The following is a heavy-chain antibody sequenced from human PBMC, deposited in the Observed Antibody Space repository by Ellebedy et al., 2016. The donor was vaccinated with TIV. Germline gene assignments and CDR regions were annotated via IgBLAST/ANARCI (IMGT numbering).Heavy chain of an antibody. CDR1: VFSLSPSAVG. CDR3: AQSAYGGVIIMGPLFDC. J-gene: IGHJ4*02. CDR2: IYWNDDK. D-gene: IGHD3-16*02. V-gene: IGHV2-5*01. Sequence: SGPTLVKPTQPLTLTCTFSVFSLSPSAVGVGWIRQLPGKALEWLALIYWNDDKRYSPSLKSRLNITKDTSKNQVVLTMTNMDPVDTATYYCAQSAYGGVIIMGPLFDCWGQGTLVTVSS.